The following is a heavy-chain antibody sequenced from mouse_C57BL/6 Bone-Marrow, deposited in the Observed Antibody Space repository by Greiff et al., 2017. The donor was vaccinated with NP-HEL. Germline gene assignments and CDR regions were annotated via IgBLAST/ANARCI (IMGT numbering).Heavy chain of an antibody. CDR3: ARGTTVVRYYAMDY. CDR1: GYSFTDYH. V-gene: IGHV1-39*01. Sequence: VQLQQSGPELVKPGASVKISCKASGYSFTDYHTNWVKQSNGKSLEWIGVINPNYGTTSYNQKFKGKATLTVDQSSSTAYMQLNSLTSEDSAFYYCARGTTVVRYYAMDYWGQGTSVTVSS. CDR2: INPNYGTT. J-gene: IGHJ4*01. D-gene: IGHD1-1*01.